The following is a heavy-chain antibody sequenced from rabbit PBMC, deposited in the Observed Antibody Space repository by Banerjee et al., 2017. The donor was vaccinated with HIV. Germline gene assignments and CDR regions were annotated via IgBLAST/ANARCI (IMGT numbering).Heavy chain of an antibody. D-gene: IGHD2-1*01. V-gene: IGHV1S45*01. CDR3: ARDVYNDDIGDFDL. CDR2: IYAGGADT. Sequence: QEQLEESGGGLVKPEGSLTLTCKASGVSFNDKDVMCWVRQAPGKGLEWIGCIYAGGADTYYATWATGRFTISKTSSTTVTLQMTGLTAADTATYFCARDVYNDDIGDFDLWGQGTLVTVS. J-gene: IGHJ4*01. CDR1: GVSFNDKDV.